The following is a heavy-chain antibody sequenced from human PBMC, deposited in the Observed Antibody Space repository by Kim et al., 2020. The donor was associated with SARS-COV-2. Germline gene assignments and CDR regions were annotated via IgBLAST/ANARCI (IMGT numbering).Heavy chain of an antibody. CDR1: GFTFSSYW. D-gene: IGHD6-13*01. CDR3: ARELVTLYYYYGMDV. V-gene: IGHV3-74*01. J-gene: IGHJ6*02. Sequence: GGSLRLSCAASGFTFSSYWMHWVRQAPGKGLVWVSRINSDGSSTSYADSVKGRFTISRDNAKNTLYLQMNSLRAEDTAVYYCARELVTLYYYYGMDVWGQGTTVTVSS. CDR2: INSDGSST.